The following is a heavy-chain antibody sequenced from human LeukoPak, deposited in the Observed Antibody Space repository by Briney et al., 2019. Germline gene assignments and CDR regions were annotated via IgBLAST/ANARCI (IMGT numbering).Heavy chain of an antibody. D-gene: IGHD3-10*01. CDR1: GGSFSGYY. V-gene: IGHV4-34*01. CDR2: INHSGST. Sequence: SETLSLTCAVYGGSFSGYYWSWIRQPPGKGLEWIGEINHSGSTNYNPSLKSRVTISVDTSKNQFSLKLSSVTAADTAVYYCARVGTMVRGVIIPYYYYGMDVWGQGTTVTVSS. CDR3: ARVGTMVRGVIIPYYYYGMDV. J-gene: IGHJ6*02.